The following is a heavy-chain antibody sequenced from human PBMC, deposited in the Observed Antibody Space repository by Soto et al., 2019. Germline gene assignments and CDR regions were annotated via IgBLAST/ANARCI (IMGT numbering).Heavy chain of an antibody. Sequence: KSSETLSLTCAVSGASISGSYYYWAWLRQSPGKGPEWIGSVFYTGFTSYNPSLESRVSVSVDTSKSQFSLKLSAVTAADTAVYYCATSQKGYNWNYFDHWGQGALVTVPQ. D-gene: IGHD1-20*01. CDR3: ATSQKGYNWNYFDH. J-gene: IGHJ4*02. V-gene: IGHV4-39*01. CDR2: VFYTGFT. CDR1: GASISGSYYY.